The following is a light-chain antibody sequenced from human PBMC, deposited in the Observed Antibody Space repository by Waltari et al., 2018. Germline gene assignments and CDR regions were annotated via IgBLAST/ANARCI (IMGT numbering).Light chain of an antibody. V-gene: IGKV1-5*03. Sequence: DVQMTQSPSTLSASVGDRVTLTCRASQSVSTWLAWYKQKPGKAPNLLSYRASTLETGVPSRFSGSGSGTEFTLTISSLQPDDVATYYCQQYGIYRAFGQGTKVDIK. CDR3: QQYGIYRA. CDR1: QSVSTW. J-gene: IGKJ1*01. CDR2: RAS.